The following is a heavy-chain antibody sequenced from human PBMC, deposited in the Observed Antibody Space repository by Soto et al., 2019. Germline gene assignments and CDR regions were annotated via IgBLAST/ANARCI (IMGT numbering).Heavy chain of an antibody. J-gene: IGHJ4*02. D-gene: IGHD3-10*01. CDR1: GFTFSSYG. CDR2: ISYDGSNK. CDR3: ANSAHYYGSGSYPL. Sequence: GGSLRLSCAASGFTFSSYGMHWVRQAPGKGLEWVAVISYDGSNKYYADSVKGRFTISRDNSKNTLYLQMNSLRAEDTAVYYCANSAHYYGSGSYPLWGQGTLVTVSS. V-gene: IGHV3-30*18.